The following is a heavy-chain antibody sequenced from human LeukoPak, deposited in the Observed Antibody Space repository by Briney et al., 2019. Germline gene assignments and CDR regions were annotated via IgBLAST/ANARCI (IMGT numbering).Heavy chain of an antibody. J-gene: IGHJ4*02. V-gene: IGHV3-30*02. D-gene: IGHD3/OR15-3a*01. CDR1: GFTFSSYG. Sequence: GGSLRLSCVASGFTFSSYGMHWVRQAPGKGLEWVAFIRYDGSNKYYADSVKGRFTISRDNSKNTLYLQMNSLRAEDTAVYYCAKWTQRYFDYWGQGTLVTVSS. CDR2: IRYDGSNK. CDR3: AKWTQRYFDY.